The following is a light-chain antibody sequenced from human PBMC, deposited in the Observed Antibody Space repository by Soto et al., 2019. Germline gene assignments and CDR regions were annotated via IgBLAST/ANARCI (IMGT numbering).Light chain of an antibody. CDR2: GAF. CDR1: PSVTNY. Sequence: EIGLTHSPATLSLSPWEIATLSCRASPSVTNYLAWYQHKPGQPPRLLIYGAFNRAAGIPARFSGSGSGTDFTLTISSLEPEDSAVYYCQQRNIWPPVTFGQATRLEIK. CDR3: QQRNIWPPVT. J-gene: IGKJ5*01. V-gene: IGKV3-11*01.